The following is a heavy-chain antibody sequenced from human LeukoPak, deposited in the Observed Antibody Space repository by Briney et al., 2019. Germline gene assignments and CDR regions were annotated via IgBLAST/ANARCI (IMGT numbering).Heavy chain of an antibody. V-gene: IGHV4-59*08. J-gene: IGHJ4*02. CDR1: RGSISSHY. D-gene: IGHD5-18*01. Sequence: ETLSLTCTVSRGSISSHYWSWIRQPPGKGLEWIGYIHISGRTNSNPALKSRVTISVDTSKNQLSLKLTSVTAADTAVYYCARQGYSYGYGEYYFDYWGQGTLVTVSS. CDR2: IHISGRT. CDR3: ARQGYSYGYGEYYFDY.